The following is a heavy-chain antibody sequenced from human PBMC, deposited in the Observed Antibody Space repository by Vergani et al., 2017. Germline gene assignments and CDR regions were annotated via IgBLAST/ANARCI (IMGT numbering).Heavy chain of an antibody. D-gene: IGHD4-11*01. V-gene: IGHV4-34*01. J-gene: IGHJ6*03. CDR2: IDHTGRP. Sequence: QVQLQQWGGGLLKPSETLSLTCVVNGGSFTSYHWTWIRQSPGEGLEWVGDIDHTGRPDYNPSLTGRLTMSVDKCRNQFSLTLNSVTATDTAIYFCARVNTETNGHRYYYYYMDVWGQGTAVTVS. CDR3: ARVNTETNGHRYYYYYMDV. CDR1: GGSFTSYH.